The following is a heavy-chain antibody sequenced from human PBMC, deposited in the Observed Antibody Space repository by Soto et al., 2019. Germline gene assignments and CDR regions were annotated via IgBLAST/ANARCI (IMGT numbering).Heavy chain of an antibody. V-gene: IGHV2-5*01. CDR2: IYWNDDK. CDR1: GFSLSGGGVG. CDR3: THKMDTVDRFGP. D-gene: IGHD5-18*01. J-gene: IGHJ5*01. Sequence: SGPTLVNPTQTLTLTCTFSGFSLSGGGVGVGWIRQPPGKALEWLALIYWNDDKRYSPSLKSRLTITKDTSKNQVVLTMTNMDPVHTATYYCTHKMDTVDRFGPWGRGPLVTVSS.